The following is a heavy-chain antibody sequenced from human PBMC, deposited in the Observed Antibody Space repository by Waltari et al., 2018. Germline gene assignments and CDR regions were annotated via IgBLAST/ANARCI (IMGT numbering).Heavy chain of an antibody. CDR1: GYTFTSYY. V-gene: IGHV1-46*01. J-gene: IGHJ5*02. CDR3: ARAPLRFLEWLLRGWFDP. CDR2: INPSGGST. Sequence: QVQLVQSGAEVKKPGASVKVSCKASGYTFTSYYMHWVRQAPGQGLEWMGIINPSGGSTSYAQKFQGRVTMTRDTSTSTVYMELSSLRSEDTAVYYCARAPLRFLEWLLRGWFDPWGQGTLVTVSS. D-gene: IGHD3-3*01.